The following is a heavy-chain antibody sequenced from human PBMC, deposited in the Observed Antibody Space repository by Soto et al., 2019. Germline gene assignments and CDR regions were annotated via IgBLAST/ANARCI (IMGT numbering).Heavy chain of an antibody. CDR1: GGSISSGDYY. J-gene: IGHJ3*01. CDR2: IYYSGST. V-gene: IGHV4-30-4*01. D-gene: IGHD2-21*01. Sequence: SETLSLTCKVSGGSISSGDYYWTWIRQSPRRGLEWIGFIYYSGSTYYNPSLKSRVTMSLDTSQNHFSLNLNSVTAADSAVYYCTRGVINLNDAFDLWGQGTVVT. CDR3: TRGVINLNDAFDL.